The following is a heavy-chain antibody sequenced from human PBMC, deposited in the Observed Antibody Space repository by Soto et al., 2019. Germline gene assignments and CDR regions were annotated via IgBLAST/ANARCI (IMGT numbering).Heavy chain of an antibody. J-gene: IGHJ4*02. V-gene: IGHV3-30*04. CDR3: ARDGTQLSARLFFDY. CDR2: ISHDGRIK. D-gene: IGHD6-6*01. Sequence: QVQLVESGGGVVQPGGSLRLSCAASGFTFSNYDMHWVRQAPGTGLEWVADISHDGRIKYYADSVKGRFTFSRDNSKNTLFLQMNSLRVEDTAVYYCARDGTQLSARLFFDYWGQGTLVTVAS. CDR1: GFTFSNYD.